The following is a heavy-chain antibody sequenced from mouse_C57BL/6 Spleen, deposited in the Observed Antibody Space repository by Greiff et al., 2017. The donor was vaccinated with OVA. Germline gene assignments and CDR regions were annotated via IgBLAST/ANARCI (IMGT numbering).Heavy chain of an antibody. D-gene: IGHD1-1*01. J-gene: IGHJ2*01. CDR1: GFTFTDYY. Sequence: DVQLVESGGGLVQPGGSLSLSCAASGFTFTDYYMSWVRQPPGKALEWLGFIRNKANGYTTEYSASVKGRFTISRDNSQSILYLQMNALRAEDSATYYCARLSRYYGSSYDYWGQGTTLTVSS. V-gene: IGHV7-3*01. CDR2: IRNKANGYTT. CDR3: ARLSRYYGSSYDY.